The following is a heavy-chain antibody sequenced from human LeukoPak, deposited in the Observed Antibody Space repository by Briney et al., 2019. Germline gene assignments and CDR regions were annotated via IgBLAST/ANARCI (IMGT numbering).Heavy chain of an antibody. CDR3: ARLTTVTRDYYYYYMDV. V-gene: IGHV3-21*04. CDR2: ISSSSSYI. J-gene: IGHJ6*03. CDR1: GFTFSNAW. D-gene: IGHD4-17*01. Sequence: GGSLRLSCAASGFTFSNAWMSWVRQAPGKGLEWVSSISSSSSYIYYADSVKGRFTISRDNAKNSLYLQMNSLRAEDTAVYYCARLTTVTRDYYYYYMDVWGKGTTATISS.